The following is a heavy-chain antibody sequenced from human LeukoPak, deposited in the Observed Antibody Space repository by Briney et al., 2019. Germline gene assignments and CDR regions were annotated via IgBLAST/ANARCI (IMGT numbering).Heavy chain of an antibody. CDR3: ARDHIWEAVAVHNWFDP. CDR1: GGSISSSSYY. J-gene: IGHJ5*02. Sequence: PSETLSLTCTVSGGSISSSSYYWGWIRQPPGKGLEWIGSIYYSGSTYYNPSLKSRVTISVDTSKNQFSLKLSSLTAADTAVYYCARDHIWEAVAVHNWFDPWGQGTLVTVSS. D-gene: IGHD6-19*01. CDR2: IYYSGST. V-gene: IGHV4-39*07.